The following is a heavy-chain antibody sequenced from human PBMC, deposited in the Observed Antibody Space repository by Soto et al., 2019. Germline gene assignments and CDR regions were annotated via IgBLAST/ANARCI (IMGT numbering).Heavy chain of an antibody. CDR1: GGSISSYY. V-gene: IGHV4-59*01. CDR2: IYYSGST. CDR3: ASLREESGYSYVYKGNCYYYNYKDV. J-gene: IGHJ6*03. D-gene: IGHD5-18*01. Sequence: SETLSLTCTVSGGSISSYYWSWIRQPPGKGLEWIGYIYYSGSTNYNPSLKSRVTISVDTSKNQFSLKLSSVTAADTAVYYCASLREESGYSYVYKGNCYYYNYKDVRGKGTSVTGSS.